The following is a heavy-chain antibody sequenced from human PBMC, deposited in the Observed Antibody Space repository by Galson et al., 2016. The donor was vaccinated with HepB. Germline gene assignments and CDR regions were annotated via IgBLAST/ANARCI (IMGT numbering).Heavy chain of an antibody. J-gene: IGHJ5*02. Sequence: QSGAEVKKPGESLRISCQASGYSFTTYWITWARQMPGKGLEWMGRIDPSDAYTNYSPSFQGHVTMSVDESISTVYLQWSSLKASDTAMYYCGRQRGSSSLWLGPWGQGTLVTVSP. CDR3: GRQRGSSSLWLGP. CDR2: IDPSDAYT. CDR1: GYSFTTYW. D-gene: IGHD6-6*01. V-gene: IGHV5-10-1*01.